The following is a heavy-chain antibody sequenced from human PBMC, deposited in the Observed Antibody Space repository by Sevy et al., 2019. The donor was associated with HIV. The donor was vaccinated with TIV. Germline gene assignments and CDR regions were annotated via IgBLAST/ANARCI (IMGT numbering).Heavy chain of an antibody. CDR3: ARGLYDSSGYYPLDY. J-gene: IGHJ4*02. CDR1: GFTVSSNY. CDR2: IYSGGST. Sequence: GGSLRLSCVASGFTVSSNYMSWVRQAPGKGLEWVSVIYSGGSTYYADSVKGRFTISRDNSKNTLYLQMNSLRAEDTAVYYCARGLYDSSGYYPLDYWGQGTLVTVSS. V-gene: IGHV3-53*01. D-gene: IGHD3-22*01.